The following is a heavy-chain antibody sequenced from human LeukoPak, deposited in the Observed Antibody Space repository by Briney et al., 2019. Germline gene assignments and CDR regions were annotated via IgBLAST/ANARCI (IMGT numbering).Heavy chain of an antibody. Sequence: GGSLRLSCAASGFTFSNAWMSWVRQAPGRWLEWVGRIKSKTDGGTTDYAAPVKGRFTISRDDTKNTLYLQINSLKTENTALYYCTTEVGYCSSTSCYSFDYWGQGTLVTVSS. J-gene: IGHJ4*02. CDR1: GFTFSNAW. CDR2: IKSKTDGGTT. D-gene: IGHD2-2*01. CDR3: TTEVGYCSSTSCYSFDY. V-gene: IGHV3-15*01.